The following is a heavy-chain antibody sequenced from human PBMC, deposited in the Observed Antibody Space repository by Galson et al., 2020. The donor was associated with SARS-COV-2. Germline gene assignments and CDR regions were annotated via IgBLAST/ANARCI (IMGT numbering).Heavy chain of an antibody. CDR1: GGSFSGYY. CDR3: ASYPSGSYYGGFDY. CDR2: INHSGST. D-gene: IGHD1-26*01. J-gene: IGHJ4*02. Sequence: SETLSLTCAVYGGSFSGYYWSWIRQPPGKGLEWSGEINHSGSTNYNPSLKSRVTISVDTSKNQFSLKLSSVTAADTAVYYCASYPSGSYYGGFDYWGQGTLVTVSS. V-gene: IGHV4-34*01.